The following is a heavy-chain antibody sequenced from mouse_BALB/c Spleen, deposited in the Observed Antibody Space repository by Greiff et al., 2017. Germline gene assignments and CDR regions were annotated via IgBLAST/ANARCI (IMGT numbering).Heavy chain of an antibody. Sequence: LVKTGASVKISCKASGYSFTGYYMHWVKQSHGKSLEWIGYISCYNGATSYNQKFKGKATFTVDTSSSTAYMQFNSLTSEDSAVYYCAKDYYGSSWYFDVWGAGTTVTVSS. D-gene: IGHD1-1*01. CDR2: ISCYNGAT. V-gene: IGHV1S34*01. CDR1: GYSFTGYY. J-gene: IGHJ1*01. CDR3: AKDYYGSSWYFDV.